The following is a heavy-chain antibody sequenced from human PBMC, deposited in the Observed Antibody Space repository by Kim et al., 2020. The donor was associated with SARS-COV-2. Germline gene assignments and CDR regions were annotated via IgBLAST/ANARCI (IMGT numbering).Heavy chain of an antibody. D-gene: IGHD1-1*01. J-gene: IGHJ4*02. V-gene: IGHV3-74*03. CDR3: TRAKVATNAFDS. CDR2: VNTVGSDT. Sequence: GGSLRLSCEASGFTFSGFWMDWVRQAPGKGLLWVSRVNTVGSDTSYADSVKGRFTVSRDNAKNTLYLQMNRLRADDTAVYYCTRAKVATNAFDSWGQGILVTVSS. CDR1: GFTFSGFW.